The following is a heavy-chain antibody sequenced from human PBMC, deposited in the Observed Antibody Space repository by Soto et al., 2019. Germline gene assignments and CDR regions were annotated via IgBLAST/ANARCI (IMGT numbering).Heavy chain of an antibody. J-gene: IGHJ5*02. D-gene: IGHD2-15*01. CDR3: AREGYCSGGSCYRSWFAP. CDR2: IYHSGST. CDR1: GGSISSGGYS. V-gene: IGHV4-30-2*01. Sequence: SETLSLTCAVSGGSISSGGYSWSWIRQPPGKGLEWIGYIYHSGSTYYNPSLKSRVTISVDRSKNQFSLRLNSVTAADTAVYYCAREGYCSGGSCYRSWFAPGGQGTLVTVSS.